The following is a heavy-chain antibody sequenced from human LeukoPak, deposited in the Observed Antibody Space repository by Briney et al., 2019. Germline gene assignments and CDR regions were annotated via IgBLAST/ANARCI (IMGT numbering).Heavy chain of an antibody. CDR2: INHSGST. D-gene: IGHD2-2*01. CDR1: GVAFSGYY. CDR3: ASTERWSTTCPLDY. V-gene: IGHV4-34*01. Sequence: SETLSLSCAVYGVAFSGYYLSWIRQPPGKGLKWIGEINHSGSTKYNPSLKSRITISLDPYMKTISLKLNSVTAADTAVYYCASTERWSTTCPLDYWGQGTLVTVSS. J-gene: IGHJ4*02.